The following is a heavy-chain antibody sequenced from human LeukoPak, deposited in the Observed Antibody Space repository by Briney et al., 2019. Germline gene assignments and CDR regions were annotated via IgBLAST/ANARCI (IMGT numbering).Heavy chain of an antibody. D-gene: IGHD6-19*01. J-gene: IGHJ4*02. Sequence: GGSLRLSCAASGFTFSSYEMNWVRQAPGKGLEWVSSISSSSSYIYYADSVKGRFTISRDNAKNSLYLQMNSLRAEDTAVYYCARSSWQWLAFDYWGQGTLVTVSS. V-gene: IGHV3-21*01. CDR3: ARSSWQWLAFDY. CDR2: ISSSSSYI. CDR1: GFTFSSYE.